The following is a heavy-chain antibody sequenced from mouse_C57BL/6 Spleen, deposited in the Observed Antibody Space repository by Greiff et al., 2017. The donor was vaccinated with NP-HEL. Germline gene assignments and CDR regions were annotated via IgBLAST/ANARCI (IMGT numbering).Heavy chain of an antibody. CDR3: ARSGDYDGDY. Sequence: EVQLQQSGAELVKPGASVKLSCTASGFTITDYYMHWVKQRTEQGLEWIGSIDPEDGETKYVPKFQGKATITADTSSNTAYLQLSSLTSGDTAVYCCARSGDYDGDYWGQGTTLTVSS. CDR1: GFTITDYY. J-gene: IGHJ2*01. CDR2: IDPEDGET. V-gene: IGHV14-2*01. D-gene: IGHD2-4*01.